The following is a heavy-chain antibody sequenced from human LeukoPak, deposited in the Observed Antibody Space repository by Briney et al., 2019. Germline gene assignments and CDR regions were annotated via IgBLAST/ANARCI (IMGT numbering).Heavy chain of an antibody. D-gene: IGHD2-15*01. V-gene: IGHV1-69*13. CDR2: IIPIFGTA. J-gene: IGHJ1*01. Sequence: ASVKVSCKASGGTFSSYAISWVRQAPGQGLEWMEGIIPIFGTANYAQKFQGRVTITADESTSTAYMELSSLRSEDTAVYYCARDVRSGGSRGVRGPAEYFQHWGQGTLVTVSS. CDR1: GGTFSSYA. CDR3: ARDVRSGGSRGVRGPAEYFQH.